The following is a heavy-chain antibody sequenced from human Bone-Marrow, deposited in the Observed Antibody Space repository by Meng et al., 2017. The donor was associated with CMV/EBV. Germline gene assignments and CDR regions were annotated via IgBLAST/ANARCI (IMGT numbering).Heavy chain of an antibody. V-gene: IGHV3-66*02. CDR1: GFTFSRYE. D-gene: IGHD3-3*01. J-gene: IGHJ6*02. Sequence: GESLKISCVASGFTFSRYEMNWVRQAPGKGLEWVSVIYSGGSTYYADSVKGRFTISRDNSKNTLYLQMNSLRAEDTAVYYCARGNRFAVVHYGMDVWGQGTTVTVS. CDR3: ARGNRFAVVHYGMDV. CDR2: IYSGGST.